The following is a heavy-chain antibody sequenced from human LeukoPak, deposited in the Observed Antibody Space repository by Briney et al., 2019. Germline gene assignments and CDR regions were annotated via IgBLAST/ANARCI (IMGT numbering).Heavy chain of an antibody. J-gene: IGHJ4*02. CDR2: IWYDGSNK. CDR3: ARDFSTGYSPAQQLPSEPFDY. CDR1: GFTFSSYG. Sequence: GGSLRLSCAASGFTFSSYGMHWVRQAPGKGLEWVAVIWYDGSNKYYADSVKGRFTISRDNSKNTLYLQMNGLRAEDTAVYYCARDFSTGYSPAQQLPSEPFDYWGQGTLVTVSS. V-gene: IGHV3-33*01. D-gene: IGHD6-13*01.